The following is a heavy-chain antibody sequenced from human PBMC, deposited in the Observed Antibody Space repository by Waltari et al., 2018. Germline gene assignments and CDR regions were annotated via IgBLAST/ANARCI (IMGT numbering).Heavy chain of an antibody. CDR2: ISSSSSYI. CDR1: GFTFSSYR. J-gene: IGHJ3*01. D-gene: IGHD2-21*01. V-gene: IGHV3-21*01. CDR3: ARDFQGSSEGD. Sequence: EVQLVESGGGLVKPGGSVRLSCAASGFTFSSYRMNWVRQAPGKGLEWVSSISSSSSYIYYADSVKGRFTISRDNAKNSLYLQMNSLRAEDTAVYYCARDFQGSSEGDWGQGTMVTVSS.